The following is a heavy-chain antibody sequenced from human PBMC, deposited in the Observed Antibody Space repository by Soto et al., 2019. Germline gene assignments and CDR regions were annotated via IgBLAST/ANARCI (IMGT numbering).Heavy chain of an antibody. J-gene: IGHJ5*02. V-gene: IGHV1-69*01. CDR2: IIPIFGTA. Sequence: QVQLVQSGAEVKKPGSSVKVSCKASGGTFSSYAISWVRQAPGHGLEWMGGIIPIFGTANYAQKFQGRVTITADESTSTAYMELSSLRSEDTAVYYCARDREYYYDSSGPYNWFDPWGQGTLVTVSS. CDR3: ARDREYYYDSSGPYNWFDP. D-gene: IGHD3-22*01. CDR1: GGTFSSYA.